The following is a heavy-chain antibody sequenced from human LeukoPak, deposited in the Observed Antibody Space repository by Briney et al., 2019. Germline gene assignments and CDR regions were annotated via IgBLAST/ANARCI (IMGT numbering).Heavy chain of an antibody. Sequence: PGGSLRLSCAASGFTFSSYAMSWVRQAPGKGLEWVSAISGSGVSTSYADSVKGRFTISRDNSKNTLYLQMNSLRAEDTAVYYCARGSKMDIALMVYVNWLDPWGQGTLVTVSS. CDR2: ISGSGVST. V-gene: IGHV3-23*01. D-gene: IGHD2-8*01. CDR3: ARGSKMDIALMVYVNWLDP. J-gene: IGHJ5*02. CDR1: GFTFSSYA.